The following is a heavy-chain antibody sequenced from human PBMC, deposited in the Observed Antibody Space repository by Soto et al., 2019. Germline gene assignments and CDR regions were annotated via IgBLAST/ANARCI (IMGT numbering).Heavy chain of an antibody. CDR1: GGSISSYY. V-gene: IGHV4-59*01. Sequence: PSETLSLTCTVSGGSISSYYWSWIRQPPGKGLEWIGYIYYSGSTNYNPSLKSRVTISVDTSKNQFSLKLSSVTAADTAVYYCARDSADYDFWSGYYTGRNYGMDVWGQGTTVTVSS. CDR3: ARDSADYDFWSGYYTGRNYGMDV. CDR2: IYYSGST. J-gene: IGHJ6*02. D-gene: IGHD3-3*01.